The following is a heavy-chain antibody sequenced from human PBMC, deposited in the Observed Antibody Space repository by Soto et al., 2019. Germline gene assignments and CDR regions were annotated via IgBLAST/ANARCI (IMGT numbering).Heavy chain of an antibody. V-gene: IGHV3-11*01. D-gene: IGHD3-22*01. Sequence: ESGGGLVMPGGSLRLSCAASGFTLSDYYIFWIRQAPGKGLEWVSYISSSGSIINYADSVKGRFTISRDNAKNSLDLRMNSLTAGDTAVYYCAREFCTANSCYSSAFDVWGQGTMVTVSS. J-gene: IGHJ3*01. CDR3: AREFCTANSCYSSAFDV. CDR1: GFTLSDYY. CDR2: ISSSGSII.